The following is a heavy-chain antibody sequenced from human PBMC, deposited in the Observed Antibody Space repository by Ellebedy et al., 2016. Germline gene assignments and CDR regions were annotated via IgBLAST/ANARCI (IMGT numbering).Heavy chain of an antibody. CDR3: ARSGSYGSPDY. J-gene: IGHJ4*02. Sequence: GGSLRLSCAASGFTFSDHYMDWVRQAPGKGLEWVGFIRSKAYGGTTEYAASVKGRFTISRDDSKNSLYLQMNSLKTEDTAVYYCARSGSYGSPDYWGQGTLVTVSS. V-gene: IGHV3-72*01. CDR1: GFTFSDHY. D-gene: IGHD1-26*01. CDR2: IRSKAYGGTT.